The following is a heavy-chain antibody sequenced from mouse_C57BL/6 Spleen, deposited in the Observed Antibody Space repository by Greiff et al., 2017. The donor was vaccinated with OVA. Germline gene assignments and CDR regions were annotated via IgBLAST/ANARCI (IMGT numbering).Heavy chain of an antibody. V-gene: IGHV1-64*01. D-gene: IGHD1-1*01. Sequence: QVHVKQPGAELVKPGASVKLSCKASGYTFTSYWMHWVKQRPGQGLAWIGMIHPNSGSTNYNEKFKSKATLTVDKSSSTAYMQLSSLTSEDSAVYYCAREDYGSSYAMDYWGQGTSVTVSS. CDR3: AREDYGSSYAMDY. J-gene: IGHJ4*01. CDR1: GYTFTSYW. CDR2: IHPNSGST.